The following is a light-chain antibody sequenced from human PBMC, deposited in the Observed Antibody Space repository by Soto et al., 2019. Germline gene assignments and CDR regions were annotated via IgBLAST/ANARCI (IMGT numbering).Light chain of an antibody. CDR3: SSYTGSITYLV. CDR1: SSDVGGYNY. Sequence: QSALTQPASVSGSPGQSITISCTGTSSDVGGYNYVSWYQQHPGKAPKLMIYDVSNRPSGVSNRFSGSKSANTASLTISGLQAEDEADYSCSSYTGSITYLVFGGGTKLTVL. V-gene: IGLV2-14*01. CDR2: DVS. J-gene: IGLJ2*01.